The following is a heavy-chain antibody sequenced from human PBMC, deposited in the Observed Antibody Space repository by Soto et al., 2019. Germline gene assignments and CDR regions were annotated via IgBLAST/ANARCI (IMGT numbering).Heavy chain of an antibody. CDR1: GYTLTELS. CDR2: FDPEDGET. D-gene: IGHD3-9*01. CDR3: ATRWEGLTGYYLFDY. V-gene: IGHV1-24*01. Sequence: ASVKVSCKVSGYTLTELSMHWVRQAPGKGLEWMGGFDPEDGETIYAQKFQGRVTMTGDTSTDTAYMELSSLRSEDTAVYYCATRWEGLTGYYLFDYWGQGTLVTVSS. J-gene: IGHJ4*02.